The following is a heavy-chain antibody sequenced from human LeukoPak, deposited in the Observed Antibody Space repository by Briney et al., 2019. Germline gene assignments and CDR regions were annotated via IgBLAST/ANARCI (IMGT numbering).Heavy chain of an antibody. Sequence: ASVKVSCKASGYTFTSYGISWVRQAPGQGLEWMGWISAYNGNTNYAQKLQGRVTMTTDTSTSTAYMELRSLRSDDTAVYYCARVLPSGTKPKPHNWFDPWGQGTLVTVSS. CDR3: ARVLPSGTKPKPHNWFDP. D-gene: IGHD1-1*01. CDR1: GYTFTSYG. V-gene: IGHV1-18*01. CDR2: ISAYNGNT. J-gene: IGHJ5*02.